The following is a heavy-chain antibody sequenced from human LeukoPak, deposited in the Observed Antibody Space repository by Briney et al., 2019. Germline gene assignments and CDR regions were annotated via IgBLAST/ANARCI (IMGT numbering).Heavy chain of an antibody. D-gene: IGHD1-26*01. CDR2: IYYGGST. CDR1: GGSISSSSYY. Sequence: SETLSLTCIVSGGSISSSSYYWGWIRQPPGTGLEWIGSIYYGGSTYYNPSLKSRVTISVDTSKNQFSLKLSSVTAADTAVYYCARRYSGSYSNWFDPWGQGTLVTVSS. V-gene: IGHV4-39*07. CDR3: ARRYSGSYSNWFDP. J-gene: IGHJ5*02.